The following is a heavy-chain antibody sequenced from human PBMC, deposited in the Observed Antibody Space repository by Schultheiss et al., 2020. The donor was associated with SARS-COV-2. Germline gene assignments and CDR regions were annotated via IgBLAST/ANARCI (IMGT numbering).Heavy chain of an antibody. Sequence: GGSLRLSCAASGFTFSSYGMHWVRQAPGKGLEWVAVIWYDGSKKYYADSVKGRFTISRDNSKNMLYLQMNSLRAEDTAVYYCARDGGLWFGEPYYFDYWGQGTLVTVSS. J-gene: IGHJ4*02. CDR1: GFTFSSYG. CDR2: IWYDGSKK. D-gene: IGHD3-10*01. V-gene: IGHV3-33*01. CDR3: ARDGGLWFGEPYYFDY.